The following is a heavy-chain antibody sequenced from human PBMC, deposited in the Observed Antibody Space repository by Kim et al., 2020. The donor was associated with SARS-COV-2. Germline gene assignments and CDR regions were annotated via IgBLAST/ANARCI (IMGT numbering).Heavy chain of an antibody. CDR3: ARGPVDPKDGWYFDD. D-gene: IGHD5-12*01. J-gene: IGHJ2*01. Sequence: GGSLRLSCAASGFSFTSYGMHWVRQAPGKGLEWVGFISYDGSDKFYADSVKGRFTISRDNSKSTLYLQTNSLRVEETAVFYCARGPVDPKDGWYFDDWGRGTLVTVSS. V-gene: IGHV3-33*01. CDR2: ISYDGSDK. CDR1: GFSFTSYG.